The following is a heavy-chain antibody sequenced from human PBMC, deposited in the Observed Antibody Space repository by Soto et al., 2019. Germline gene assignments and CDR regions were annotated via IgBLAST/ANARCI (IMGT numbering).Heavy chain of an antibody. Sequence: EVQLVESGGGLVKPGGSLRLSCAASGFTFSDVWMNWVRQAPGKGLEWVGRIKGKADGGTADYAAPVKGRCTISRDDSKNTLYLQMNSLKPEHTAVYYCTTDPTLTLLRTPSGRFFDYWRQGTLVTVSS. D-gene: IGHD3-10*01. J-gene: IGHJ4*02. CDR2: IKGKADGGTA. V-gene: IGHV3-15*01. CDR3: TTDPTLTLLRTPSGRFFDY. CDR1: GFTFSDVW.